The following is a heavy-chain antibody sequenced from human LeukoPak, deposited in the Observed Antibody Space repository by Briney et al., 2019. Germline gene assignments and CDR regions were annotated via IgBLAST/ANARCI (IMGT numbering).Heavy chain of an antibody. V-gene: IGHV4-34*01. CDR2: INHSGST. Sequence: SETLSLTCAVYGGSFSGYYWSWIRQPPGKGLEWIGEINHSGSTNYNPSLKSRVTISVDTSKNQLSLKLSSVTAADTAMYYCARHGGCSGGSCYSEDLYYMDVWGKGTTVTISS. J-gene: IGHJ6*03. CDR1: GGSFSGYY. CDR3: ARHGGCSGGSCYSEDLYYMDV. D-gene: IGHD2-15*01.